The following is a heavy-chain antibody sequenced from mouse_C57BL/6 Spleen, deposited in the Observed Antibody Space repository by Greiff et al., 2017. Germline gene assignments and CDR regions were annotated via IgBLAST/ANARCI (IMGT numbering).Heavy chain of an antibody. D-gene: IGHD2-12*01. Sequence: QVQLQQSGAELARPGASVKMSCKASGYTFTSYTMHWVKQRPGQGLEWIGYINPSSGSTKYNQKFKDKATLTADKSSSTAYMQLSSLTSEDSAVYDCARLRQGAYDYWGQGTILTVSA. J-gene: IGHJ2*01. CDR2: INPSSGST. CDR3: ARLRQGAYDY. V-gene: IGHV1-4*01. CDR1: GYTFTSYT.